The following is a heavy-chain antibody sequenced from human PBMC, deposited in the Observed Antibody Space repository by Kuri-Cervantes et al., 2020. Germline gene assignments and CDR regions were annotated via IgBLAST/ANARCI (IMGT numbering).Heavy chain of an antibody. CDR1: GFTFSSYA. CDR2: ISSNGGST. CDR3: ARDTNVVPATSDAFDI. J-gene: IGHJ3*02. V-gene: IGHV3-64*02. Sequence: GESLKISCAASGFTFSSYAMHWVRQAPGKGLEYVSAISSNGGSTYYADSVKGRFTISRDNAKNSLYLQMNSLRAEDTAVYYCARDTNVVPATSDAFDIWGQGTMVTVSS. D-gene: IGHD2-2*01.